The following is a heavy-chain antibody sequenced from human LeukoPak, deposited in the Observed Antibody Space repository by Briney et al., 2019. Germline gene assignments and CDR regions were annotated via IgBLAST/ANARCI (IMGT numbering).Heavy chain of an antibody. CDR2: IKQDGSEK. CDR3: ARRSSGYCSSTSCYAYHYYYGMDV. J-gene: IGHJ6*04. CDR1: GFTFSSYW. Sequence: GGSLRLSCAASGFTFSSYWMSWVRQAPGKGLEWVANIKQDGSEKYYVDSVKGRFTISRDNAKNSLHLQMNSLRAEDTAVYYCARRSSGYCSSTSCYAYHYYYGMDVWGKGTTVTVSS. V-gene: IGHV3-7*03. D-gene: IGHD2-2*01.